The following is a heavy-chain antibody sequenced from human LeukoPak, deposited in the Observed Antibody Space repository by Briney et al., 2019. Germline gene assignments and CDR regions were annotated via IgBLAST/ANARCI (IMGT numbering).Heavy chain of an antibody. D-gene: IGHD3-9*01. CDR2: INTNTGNP. J-gene: IGHJ4*02. Sequence: GASVKVSCKASGYTFTSYAMNWVRQAPGQGLEWMGWINTNTGNPTYAQGFTGRFVFSLDTSVSTAYLQISSLKAEDTAVYCCASFDWLSRFDYWGQGTLVTVSS. CDR1: GYTFTSYA. V-gene: IGHV7-4-1*02. CDR3: ASFDWLSRFDY.